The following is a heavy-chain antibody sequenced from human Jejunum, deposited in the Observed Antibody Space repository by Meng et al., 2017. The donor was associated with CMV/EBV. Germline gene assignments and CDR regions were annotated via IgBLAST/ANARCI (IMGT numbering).Heavy chain of an antibody. CDR1: GFSFRNFD. Sequence: SLRLSFAASGFSFRNFDMSWARQAPGKGLEWVATITGSGSRTHYADSVKGRFTISRDNSKNTLYLQINSLRVEDTAIYYCDASDYWGQGTQVTVSS. CDR3: DASDY. D-gene: IGHD6-6*01. J-gene: IGHJ4*02. V-gene: IGHV3-23*01. CDR2: ITGSGSRT.